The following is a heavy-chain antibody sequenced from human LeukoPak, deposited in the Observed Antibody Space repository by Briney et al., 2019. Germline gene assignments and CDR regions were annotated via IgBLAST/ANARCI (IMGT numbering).Heavy chain of an antibody. V-gene: IGHV4-39*07. CDR3: ALFWGYSYAKEDAFDI. J-gene: IGHJ3*02. D-gene: IGHD5-18*01. CDR1: GGSISSSSYY. CDR2: IYYSGST. Sequence: SETLSLTCTVSGGSISSSSYYWSWIRQPPGKGLEWIGYIYYSGSTYYNPSLKSRVTISVDTSKNQFSLKLSSVTAADTAVYYCALFWGYSYAKEDAFDIWGQGTMVTVSS.